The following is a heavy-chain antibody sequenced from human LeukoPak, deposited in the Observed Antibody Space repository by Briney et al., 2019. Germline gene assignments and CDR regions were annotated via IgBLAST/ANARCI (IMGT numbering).Heavy chain of an antibody. CDR1: GYTFTNNF. CDR3: ARDNSLRDTAWWFDP. Sequence: ASVKVSCKASGYTFTNNFMHWVRQAPGQGREWIGRINPSGDNTWYAQKFQGRVTMTRDMATSTDYLEVSSLRSEDTAVYYCARDNSLRDTAWWFDPWGQGTLVTVSS. V-gene: IGHV1-46*01. D-gene: IGHD5-24*01. CDR2: INPSGDNT. J-gene: IGHJ5*02.